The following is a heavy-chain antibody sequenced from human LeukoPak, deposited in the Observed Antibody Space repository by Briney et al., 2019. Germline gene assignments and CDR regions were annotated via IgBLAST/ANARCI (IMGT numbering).Heavy chain of an antibody. CDR2: INPNSGGT. V-gene: IGHV1-2*02. CDR1: GYTFTGYY. CDR3: ARDGAVAGTGYYYYMDV. D-gene: IGHD6-19*01. J-gene: IGHJ6*03. Sequence: AASVTVSCKASGYTFTGYYMHWVRQAPGQGLEWMGWINPNSGGTNYAQKFQGRVTMTGDTSISTAYMELSRLRSDDTAVYYCARDGAVAGTGYYYYMDVWGKGTTVTVSS.